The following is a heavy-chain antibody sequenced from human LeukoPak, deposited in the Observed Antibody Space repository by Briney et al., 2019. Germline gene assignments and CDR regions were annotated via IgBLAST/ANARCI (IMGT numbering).Heavy chain of an antibody. V-gene: IGHV1-69*04. D-gene: IGHD5-24*01. J-gene: IGHJ3*02. CDR1: GGTFSSYA. CDR2: IIPILGIA. Sequence: EASVKVSCKASGGTFSSYAISWVRRAPGQGLEWMGMIIPILGIANYAQKFQGRVTITADKSTSTAYMELSSLRSEDTAVYYCATRVMSSETATYVDAFDIWGQGTMVTVSS. CDR3: ATRVMSSETATYVDAFDI.